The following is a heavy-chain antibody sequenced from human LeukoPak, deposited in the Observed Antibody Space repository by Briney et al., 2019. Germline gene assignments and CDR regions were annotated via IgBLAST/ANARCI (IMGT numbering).Heavy chain of an antibody. CDR1: GGSIGSSSYY. CDR3: ARGPDDSSGYFDYAFDI. J-gene: IGHJ3*02. CDR2: IYYSGST. D-gene: IGHD3-22*01. Sequence: PSETLSLTCTVSGGSIGSSSYYWGWIRQPPGKGLEWIGSIYYSGSTYYNPSLKSRVTISVDTSKNQFSLKLSSVTAADTAVYYCARGPDDSSGYFDYAFDIWGQGTMVTVSS. V-gene: IGHV4-39*01.